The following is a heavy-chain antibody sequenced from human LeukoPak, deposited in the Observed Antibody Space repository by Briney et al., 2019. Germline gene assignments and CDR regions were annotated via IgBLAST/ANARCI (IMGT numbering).Heavy chain of an antibody. Sequence: GSSVKVSCKASGGTFSSYAISWVRQAPGQGLEWMGGIIPSFGTANYAQKFQGRVTITADESTRTAYMELSSLRSEDTAVYYCARGNTERHVRDWIEYYYYYMDVWGKGTTVTVSS. CDR3: ARGNTERHVRDWIEYYYYYMDV. J-gene: IGHJ6*03. CDR2: IIPSFGTA. V-gene: IGHV1-69*01. D-gene: IGHD1-26*01. CDR1: GGTFSSYA.